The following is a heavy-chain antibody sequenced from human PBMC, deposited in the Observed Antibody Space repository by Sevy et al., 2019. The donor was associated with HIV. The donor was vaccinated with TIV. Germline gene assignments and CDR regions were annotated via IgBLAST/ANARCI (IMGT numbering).Heavy chain of an antibody. V-gene: IGHV3-30*02. J-gene: IGHJ3*01. CDR3: AKALNPALESMIEVIFRSLKGFDV. D-gene: IGHD3-22*01. CDR1: GFTFSSYG. Sequence: GGSLRLSCAASGFTFSSYGMHWVRQAPGKGLEWVAFIRYDGSNKYYADSVKGRFTISRDNSKNTLYLQMNSLRADDTAVYYCAKALNPALESMIEVIFRSLKGFDVWGQGTMVTVS. CDR2: IRYDGSNK.